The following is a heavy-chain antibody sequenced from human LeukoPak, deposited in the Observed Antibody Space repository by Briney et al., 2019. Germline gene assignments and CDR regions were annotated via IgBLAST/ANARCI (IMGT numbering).Heavy chain of an antibody. J-gene: IGHJ4*02. D-gene: IGHD1-26*01. V-gene: IGHV5-51*01. CDR1: GYSFTSNW. Sequence: AGESLKISCKGSGYSFTSNWIAWVRQMPGKGLEWMGIIYPGDSDTRYSPSFQGQVTISADKSISTAYLQWSSLKASDTAMYYCARQSVGATTHFDYWGQGTLVTVSS. CDR3: ARQSVGATTHFDY. CDR2: IYPGDSDT.